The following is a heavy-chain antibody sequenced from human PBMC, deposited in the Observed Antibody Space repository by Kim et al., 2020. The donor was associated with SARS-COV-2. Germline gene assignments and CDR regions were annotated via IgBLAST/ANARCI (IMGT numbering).Heavy chain of an antibody. D-gene: IGHD6-13*01. V-gene: IGHV4-34*01. CDR3: ASSAAGLYGMDV. Sequence: SETLSLTCAVYGGSFSGYYWSWIRQPPGKGLEWIGEINHSGSTNYNPSLKSRVTISVDTSKNQFSLKLSSVTAADTAVYYCASSAAGLYGMDVWGQGTTVTVSS. CDR2: INHSGST. J-gene: IGHJ6*02. CDR1: GGSFSGYY.